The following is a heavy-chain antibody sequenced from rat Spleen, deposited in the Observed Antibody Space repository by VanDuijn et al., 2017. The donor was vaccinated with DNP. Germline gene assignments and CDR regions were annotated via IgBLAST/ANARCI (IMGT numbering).Heavy chain of an antibody. CDR2: ITYEGDRT. Sequence: EVQLVESGGGLVPPGRSQKLSCAASGFTFSDYAMAWVRQAPKRGLEWVATITYEGDRTYYRDSVKGRFTISRDDAKSTRYLQMDSLRSEDKATYYCARDDYGSSGGMDAWGQGTSVTVSS. CDR3: ARDDYGSSGGMDA. CDR1: GFTFSDYA. V-gene: IGHV5-17*01. D-gene: IGHD1-3*01. J-gene: IGHJ4*01.